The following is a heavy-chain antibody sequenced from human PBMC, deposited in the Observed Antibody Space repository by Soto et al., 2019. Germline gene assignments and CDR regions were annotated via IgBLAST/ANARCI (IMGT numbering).Heavy chain of an antibody. V-gene: IGHV3-11*01. D-gene: IGHD3-3*01. J-gene: IGHJ4*02. Sequence: PGGSLRLPCAASGFTFSDYYMSWIRQAPGKGLEWVSYISSSGSTIYYADSVKGRFTISRDNAKNSLYLQMNSLRAEDTAVYYCARDPKSRRFLEWLLDYYLFFDYWGQGTPVTVSA. CDR3: ARDPKSRRFLEWLLDYYLFFDY. CDR2: ISSSGSTI. CDR1: GFTFSDYY.